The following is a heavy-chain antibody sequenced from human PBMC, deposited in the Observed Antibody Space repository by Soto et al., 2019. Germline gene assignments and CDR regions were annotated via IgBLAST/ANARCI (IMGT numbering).Heavy chain of an antibody. CDR3: ATQRSSGWFDP. D-gene: IGHD6-6*01. CDR1: GFTFSSYD. Sequence: GGSLRLSCAASGFTFSSYDMHWVRQATGKGLEWVSGIGTAGDTYYPGSVKGRFSISRENAKNSLYLQMNSLTAEDTAVYYCATQRSSGWFDPWGQGTLVTVSS. CDR2: IGTAGDT. V-gene: IGHV3-13*01. J-gene: IGHJ5*02.